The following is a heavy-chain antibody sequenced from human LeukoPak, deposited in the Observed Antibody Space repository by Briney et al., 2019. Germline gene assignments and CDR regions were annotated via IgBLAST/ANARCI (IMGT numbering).Heavy chain of an antibody. CDR1: GGSISSNNW. CDR2: IYYSGST. V-gene: IGHV4-39*01. J-gene: IGHJ4*02. CDR3: ARLAYGSGSYYNPSYFDY. Sequence: SETLSLTCAVSGGSISSNNWWSWVRQPPGKGLEWIGSIYYSGSTYYNPSLKSRVTISVDTSKNQFSLKLSSVTAADTAVYYCARLAYGSGSYYNPSYFDYWGQGTLVTVSS. D-gene: IGHD3-10*01.